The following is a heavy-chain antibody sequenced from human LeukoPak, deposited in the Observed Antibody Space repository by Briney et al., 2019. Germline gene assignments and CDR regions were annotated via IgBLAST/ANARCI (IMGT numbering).Heavy chain of an antibody. J-gene: IGHJ4*02. CDR3: TRDFGRSSYYFDF. CDR1: GFTFNGYW. Sequence: GGSLRLSCAASGFTFNGYWMSLVRQPPGKGLEWVANIKQDGSEKYYVDSVRGRLTISRDNDENSLFLQMNRLRVEDTAVYYCTRDFGRSSYYFDFWGQGTLVTVSS. D-gene: IGHD3-3*01. CDR2: IKQDGSEK. V-gene: IGHV3-7*01.